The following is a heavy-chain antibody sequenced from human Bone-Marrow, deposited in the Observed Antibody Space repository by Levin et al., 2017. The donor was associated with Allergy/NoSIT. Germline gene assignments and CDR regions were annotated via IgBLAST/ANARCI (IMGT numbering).Heavy chain of an antibody. CDR2: INPNSGGT. CDR1: GYTFTGYY. J-gene: IGHJ4*02. Sequence: GESLKISCKASGYTFTGYYMHWVRQAPGQGLEWMGRINPNSGGTNYAQKFQGRVTMTRDTSISTAYMELSRLRSDDTAVYYCARGREITGTTLDFDSWGQGTLVTVSS. V-gene: IGHV1-2*06. CDR3: ARGREITGTTLDFDS. D-gene: IGHD1-20*01.